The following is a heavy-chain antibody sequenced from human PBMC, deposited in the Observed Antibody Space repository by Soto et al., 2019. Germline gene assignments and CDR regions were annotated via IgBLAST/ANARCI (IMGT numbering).Heavy chain of an antibody. CDR1: GGTFSSYT. CDR2: IIPILGIA. Sequence: QVQLVQSGAEVKKPGSSVKVSCKASGGTFSSYTISWVRQAPGQGLERMGRIIPILGIANYAQKFQGRVTITADKSTSTAYMELRSLRSEHTAVYYCARDMVRGVIGYWGQGTLVTVSS. V-gene: IGHV1-69*08. CDR3: ARDMVRGVIGY. D-gene: IGHD3-10*01. J-gene: IGHJ4*02.